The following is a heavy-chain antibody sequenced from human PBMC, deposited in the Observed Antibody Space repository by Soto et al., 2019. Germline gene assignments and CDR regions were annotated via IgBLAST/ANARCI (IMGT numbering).Heavy chain of an antibody. CDR3: ARGSRDSGWNWFDP. V-gene: IGHV4-4*02. Sequence: PSETLSLTCAVSGGSISSSNWWSWVRQPPGKGLEWIGEIYHSGSTNYNPSLKSRVTISVDKSKNQFSLKLSSVTAADTAVYYCARGSRDSGWNWFDPWGQGTLVTVSS. D-gene: IGHD5-12*01. CDR1: GGSISSSNW. J-gene: IGHJ5*02. CDR2: IYHSGST.